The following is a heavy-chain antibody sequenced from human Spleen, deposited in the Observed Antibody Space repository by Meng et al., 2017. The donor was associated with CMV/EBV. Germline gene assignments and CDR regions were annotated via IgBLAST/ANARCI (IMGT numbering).Heavy chain of an antibody. CDR3: ARFRRELGYFDY. J-gene: IGHJ4*02. CDR2: ISWNSGSI. D-gene: IGHD1-26*01. CDR1: GFTFDDYA. V-gene: IGHV3-9*01. Sequence: GGSLRLSCAASGFTFDDYAMHWVRQAPGKGLEWVSGISWNSGSIGYADSVKGRFTISRDNAKNSLYLQMNSLRAEDTAVYYCARFRRELGYFDYWGQGTLVTVSS.